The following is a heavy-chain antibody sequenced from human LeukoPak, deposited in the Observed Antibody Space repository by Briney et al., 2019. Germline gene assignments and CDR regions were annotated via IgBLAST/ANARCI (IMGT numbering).Heavy chain of an antibody. V-gene: IGHV4-39*01. CDR1: GGSISSSSYY. D-gene: IGHD3-10*01. Sequence: SETLSLTCTVSGGSISSSSYYWGWIRQPPGKGLEWIGSIYYSGSTNYNPSLKSRVTISVDTSKNQFSLKLSSVTAADTAVYYCARQDAAVTGSGWFDPWGQGTLVTVSS. J-gene: IGHJ5*02. CDR2: IYYSGST. CDR3: ARQDAAVTGSGWFDP.